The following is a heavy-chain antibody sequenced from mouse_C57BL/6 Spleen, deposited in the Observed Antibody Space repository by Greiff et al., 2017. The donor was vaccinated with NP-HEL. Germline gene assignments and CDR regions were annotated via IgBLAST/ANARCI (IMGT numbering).Heavy chain of an antibody. CDR1: GYAFSSYW. Sequence: QVQLQQSGAELVKPGASVKISCKASGYAFSSYWMNWVKQRPGKGLEWIGQIYPGDGDTNYNGKFKGKATLTADKSSSTAYMQLSSLTSEDSAVYFCARRDYHDDPFAYWGQGTLVTVSA. J-gene: IGHJ3*01. D-gene: IGHD1-1*01. CDR2: IYPGDGDT. CDR3: ARRDYHDDPFAY. V-gene: IGHV1-80*01.